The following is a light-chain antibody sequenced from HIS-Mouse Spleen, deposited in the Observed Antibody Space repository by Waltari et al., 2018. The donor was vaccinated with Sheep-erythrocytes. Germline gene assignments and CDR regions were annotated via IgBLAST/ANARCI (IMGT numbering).Light chain of an antibody. Sequence: QSALTQPRPVSGSPGQSVTISCTGTRRVVGGCNYVSWYHQHPGNAPKLMIYDVSKRPSGVPDRFSGSKSGNTASLTISGLQAEDEADYYCCSYAGSYNHVFATGTKVTVL. CDR3: CSYAGSYNHV. V-gene: IGLV2-11*01. CDR2: DVS. J-gene: IGLJ1*01. CDR1: RRVVGGCNY.